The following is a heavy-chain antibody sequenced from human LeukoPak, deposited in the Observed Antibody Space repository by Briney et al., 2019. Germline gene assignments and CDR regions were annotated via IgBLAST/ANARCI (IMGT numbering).Heavy chain of an antibody. J-gene: IGHJ4*02. CDR2: ITPMFGTA. Sequence: SVKVSCKASGGTFSSYAISWVRQAPGQGLEWMGGITPMFGTANYAQKFQGRVTITADESTSTAYMELSSLRSEDTAVYYCVRDGSYYDSSGYYYLYWGQGTLVTVSS. D-gene: IGHD3-22*01. CDR1: GGTFSSYA. V-gene: IGHV1-69*13. CDR3: VRDGSYYDSSGYYYLY.